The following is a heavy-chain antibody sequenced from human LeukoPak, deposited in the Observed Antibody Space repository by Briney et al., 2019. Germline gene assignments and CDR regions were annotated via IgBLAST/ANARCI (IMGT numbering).Heavy chain of an antibody. V-gene: IGHV5-51*01. D-gene: IGHD1-26*01. CDR2: IYPGDSDT. J-gene: IGHJ4*02. CDR3: ATASGPYSGSYYDFDH. CDR1: GYSFTSYW. Sequence: GESLKISCKGSGYSFTSYWIGWVRQMPGKGLEWMGIIYPGDSDTRYSPSFQGQVTISADKSISTAYLQWSSLKASDTAMYYCATASGPYSGSYYDFDHWGQGTLVTVSS.